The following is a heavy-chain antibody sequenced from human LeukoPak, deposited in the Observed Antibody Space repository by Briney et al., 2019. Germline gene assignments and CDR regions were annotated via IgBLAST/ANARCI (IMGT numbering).Heavy chain of an antibody. CDR2: INRDGSTT. D-gene: IGHD3-10*01. CDR1: GLTFSNYW. J-gene: IGHJ4*02. Sequence: GGSLRLSCAASGLTFSNYWVHGVRQAPGKGLVWVSRINRDGSTTKYADSVKGRFTVSRDNAKNTLNLQMNSLRAEDTAVYYCARDKKSGESSEIDYWDQGTLVTVSS. CDR3: ARDKKSGESSEIDY. V-gene: IGHV3-74*03.